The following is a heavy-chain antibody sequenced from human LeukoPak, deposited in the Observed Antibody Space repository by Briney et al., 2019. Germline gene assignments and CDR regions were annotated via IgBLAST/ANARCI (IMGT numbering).Heavy chain of an antibody. CDR3: ARDCAVLRFLEWFFDY. J-gene: IGHJ4*02. Sequence: PGGSLRLSCAASGFTFSSYWMSWVRQAPGKGLEWVANIKQDGSEKYYVDSVKGRFTISRDNAKNSLYLQMNSLRAEDTAVYYCARDCAVLRFLEWFFDYWGQGTLVTVSS. D-gene: IGHD3-3*01. CDR1: GFTFSSYW. V-gene: IGHV3-7*01. CDR2: IKQDGSEK.